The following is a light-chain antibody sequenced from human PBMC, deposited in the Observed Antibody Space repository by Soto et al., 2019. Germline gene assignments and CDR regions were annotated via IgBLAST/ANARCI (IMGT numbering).Light chain of an antibody. Sequence: EIVMAQSPATLSVSPGERATLSCRSSQSVSSNLAWYQQKPGQAPRLLIYGSSTRAPGTPDRFSASGSGTDFTLTISNLQSDDFAVYFCQQYNKWPPLTFGGGTKVDIK. CDR1: QSVSSN. V-gene: IGKV3D-15*01. CDR3: QQYNKWPPLT. J-gene: IGKJ4*01. CDR2: GSS.